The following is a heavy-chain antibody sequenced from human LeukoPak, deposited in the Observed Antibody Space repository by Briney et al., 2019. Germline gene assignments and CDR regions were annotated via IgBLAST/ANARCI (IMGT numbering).Heavy chain of an antibody. CDR3: ARGSYGHIDH. CDR2: IYSSGST. CDR1: GGSISSYY. V-gene: IGHV4-59*12. Sequence: SETLSLTCTVSGGSISSYYWSWIRQPPGKGLEWIGYIYSSGSTNYNPSLKSRVTISVETSKNQFSLKLSSVTAADTAVYYCARGSYGHIDHWGQGILVTVSS. D-gene: IGHD3-16*01. J-gene: IGHJ4*02.